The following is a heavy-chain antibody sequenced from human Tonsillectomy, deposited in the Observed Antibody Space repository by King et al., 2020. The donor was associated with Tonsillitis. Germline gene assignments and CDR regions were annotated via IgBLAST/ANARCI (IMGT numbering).Heavy chain of an antibody. J-gene: IGHJ6*02. Sequence: VQLQQWGAGLLKPSETLSLSCAVYGGSFSGYYWSWIRQPPGKGLEWIGEINHSGSTTYNPSLKSRVTVSLDTSKNQVSLKLSSVTAADTAVYYCASDYGSGSHYYYYYGIDVWGQGTTVTVSS. V-gene: IGHV4-34*01. D-gene: IGHD3-10*01. CDR3: ASDYGSGSHYYYYYGIDV. CDR2: INHSGST. CDR1: GGSFSGYY.